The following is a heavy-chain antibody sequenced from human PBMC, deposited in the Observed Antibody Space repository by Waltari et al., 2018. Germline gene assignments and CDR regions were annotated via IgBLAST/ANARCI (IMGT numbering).Heavy chain of an antibody. Sequence: QEQLVQSGAEVKEPGASVKVSCKASGYTFTRHYMHWVRQAPGQVHEWMGIINPSDDTKAYTQKCQGRVTMTRDTSTNTFYMELSSLRSEDTAVYYCARAASTYCSTTSCPGDYWGQGTLVTV. J-gene: IGHJ4*02. D-gene: IGHD2-2*01. CDR2: INPSDDTK. CDR1: GYTFTRHY. V-gene: IGHV1-46*01. CDR3: ARAASTYCSTTSCPGDY.